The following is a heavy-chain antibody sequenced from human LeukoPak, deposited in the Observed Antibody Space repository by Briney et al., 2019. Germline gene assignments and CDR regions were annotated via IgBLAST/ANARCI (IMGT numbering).Heavy chain of an antibody. V-gene: IGHV3-53*05. CDR1: GFTVATDH. J-gene: IGHJ3*02. D-gene: IGHD6-13*01. Sequence: GGSLRLSCAASGFTVATDHMSWVRQAPGKGLEFVSITYNDGRTSYADSVKGRFTITRDNSKNTLYLQMNSLRAEDTAVYYCAKFPLAVVSWSADAFDIWGEATMVTDSS. CDR3: AKFPLAVVSWSADAFDI. CDR2: TYNDGRT.